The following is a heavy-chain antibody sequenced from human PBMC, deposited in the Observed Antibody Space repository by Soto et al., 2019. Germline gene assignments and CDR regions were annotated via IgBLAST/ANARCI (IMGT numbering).Heavy chain of an antibody. CDR1: GFGFDGYA. V-gene: IGHV3-9*01. CDR3: VKTTGPYYYDSSGPYYFDY. D-gene: IGHD3-22*01. J-gene: IGHJ4*02. Sequence: EVQLVESGGGLVQPGRSLRLSCAASGFGFDGYAMHWVRQDPGKGLEWVSGISWNSGSIGYADSVKGRFTISRDNAKNALYLQMSSLRAEDTSWYYCVKTTGPYYYDSSGPYYFDYWGQGTLVTVFS. CDR2: ISWNSGSI.